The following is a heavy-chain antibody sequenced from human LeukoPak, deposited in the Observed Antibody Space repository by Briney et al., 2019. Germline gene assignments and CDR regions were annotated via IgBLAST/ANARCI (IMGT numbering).Heavy chain of an antibody. Sequence: GRSLRLSCAASGFTFDDYAMHWVRQAPGKGLEWVSGISWNSGSIGYADSVKGRFTISRDNAKNSLYLQMNSLRAEDTALYYCARAHLAAACYFGCWGQGTRVTVS. V-gene: IGHV3-9*01. D-gene: IGHD6-13*01. CDR1: GFTFDDYA. CDR3: ARAHLAAACYFGC. J-gene: IGHJ4*02. CDR2: ISWNSGSI.